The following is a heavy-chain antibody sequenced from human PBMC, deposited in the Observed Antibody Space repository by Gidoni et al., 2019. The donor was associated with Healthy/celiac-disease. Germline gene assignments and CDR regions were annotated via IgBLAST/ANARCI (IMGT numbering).Heavy chain of an antibody. D-gene: IGHD6-13*01. CDR3: ARRGIAAAGNPPYFDY. CDR2: IYYSGST. V-gene: IGHV4-39*01. CDR1: GGSISSSSYY. Sequence: QLQLQESGPGLVKPSATLSLTCTVSGGSISSSSYYWGWIRQPPGKGLEWIGSIYYSGSTYYNPSLKSRVTISVDTSKNQFSLKLSSVTAADTAVYYCARRGIAAAGNPPYFDYWGQGTLVTVSS. J-gene: IGHJ4*02.